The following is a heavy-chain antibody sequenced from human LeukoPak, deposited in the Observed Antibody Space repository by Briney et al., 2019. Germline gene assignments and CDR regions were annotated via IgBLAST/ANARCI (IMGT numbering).Heavy chain of an antibody. J-gene: IGHJ5*02. D-gene: IGHD3-10*01. CDR3: ARGAYGSGPIEDWFDP. Sequence: SETLSLTCTVSGGSITDYYWSWIRHSSGKGLEWIGYMYYSGSTNYNPSLKSRVTISVDTSKNQFSLKLSSVTAADTAVYYCARGAYGSGPIEDWFDPWGQGTLVTVSS. CDR1: GGSITDYY. CDR2: MYYSGST. V-gene: IGHV4-59*01.